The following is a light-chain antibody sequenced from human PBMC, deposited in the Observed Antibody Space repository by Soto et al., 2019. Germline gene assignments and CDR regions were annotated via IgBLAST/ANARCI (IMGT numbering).Light chain of an antibody. CDR1: SSDVGTHGY. CDR3: MCYAGGNNWV. J-gene: IGLJ3*02. Sequence: QSALTQPPSASGSPGQSVTISCTGTSSDVGTHGYVSWYQQHAGKAPKLVIYDVTKRPSGVPDRFSGSKSGNTASLTVSGLQAEDEADYYCMCYAGGNNWVFGGGTKLNVL. V-gene: IGLV2-8*01. CDR2: DVT.